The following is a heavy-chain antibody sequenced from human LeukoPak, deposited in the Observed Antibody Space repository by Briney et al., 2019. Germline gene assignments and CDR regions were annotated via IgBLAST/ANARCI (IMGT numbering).Heavy chain of an antibody. CDR2: ISSSSSYI. CDR3: ARDTYDFWSEYYYMDV. D-gene: IGHD3-3*01. CDR1: GFTFSSYS. V-gene: IGHV3-21*01. J-gene: IGHJ6*03. Sequence: TGGSLRLSCAASGFTFSSYSMNWVRQAPGEGLEWVSSISSSSSYIYYADSVKGRFTISRDNAKNSLYLQMNSLRAEDTAVYYCARDTYDFWSEYYYMDVWGKGTTVTVSS.